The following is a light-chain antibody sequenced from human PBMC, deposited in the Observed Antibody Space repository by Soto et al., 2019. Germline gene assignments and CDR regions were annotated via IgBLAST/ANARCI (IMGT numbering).Light chain of an antibody. J-gene: IGKJ1*01. CDR2: GAS. CDR3: QQYNNWPQT. V-gene: IGKV3-15*01. Sequence: EIVMTQSPATLFLSPGERAPLSCRASQSVSSNLAWYQQKPGQAPRLLIYGASTRATGIPARFSGSGSGTEFTLTISSLQSEDFAVYYCQQYNNWPQTFGQGTKVEIK. CDR1: QSVSSN.